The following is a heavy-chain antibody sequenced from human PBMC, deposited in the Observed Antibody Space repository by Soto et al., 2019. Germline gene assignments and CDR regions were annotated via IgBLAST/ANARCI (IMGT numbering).Heavy chain of an antibody. V-gene: IGHV4-4*02. Sequence: QVQLQESGPGLVKPSGTLSLTCAVSGGSISSSNWWSWVRQPPGKGLEWIGEIYHSGSTNYNPSPKSRVTISVDKSKHQFSLKLSSVTAADTAVYYCASSARVWFVESLFDYWGQGTLVTVSS. CDR3: ASSARVWFVESLFDY. CDR1: GGSISSSNW. CDR2: IYHSGST. D-gene: IGHD3-10*01. J-gene: IGHJ4*02.